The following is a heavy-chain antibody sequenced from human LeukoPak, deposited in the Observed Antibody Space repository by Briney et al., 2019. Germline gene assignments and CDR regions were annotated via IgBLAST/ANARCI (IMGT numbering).Heavy chain of an antibody. V-gene: IGHV3-23*01. Sequence: GGSLRLSCAASGFTFSSYAMSWVRQAPGKGLEWVSANSGSGGSTYYADSVKGRFTISRDNSKNTLYLQMNSLRAEDTAVYYCAKDESPYGDYFDLMIWGQGTLVTVSS. CDR1: GFTFSSYA. CDR3: AKDESPYGDYFDLMI. J-gene: IGHJ4*02. CDR2: NSGSGGST. D-gene: IGHD4-17*01.